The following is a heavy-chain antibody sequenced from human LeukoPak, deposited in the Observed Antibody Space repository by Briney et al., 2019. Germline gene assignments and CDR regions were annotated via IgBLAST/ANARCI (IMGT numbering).Heavy chain of an antibody. V-gene: IGHV1-18*01. D-gene: IGHD1-26*01. CDR3: ARYLLSEWELPVSYMDV. J-gene: IGHJ6*03. CDR1: GYTFTSYG. CDR2: ISAYNGNT. Sequence: ASVKVSCKASGYTFTSYGISWVRQAPGQGLEWMGWISAYNGNTNYAQKLQGRVTMTTDTSTSTAYMELRSLRSDDTAVYYCARYLLSEWELPVSYMDVWGKGTTVTVAS.